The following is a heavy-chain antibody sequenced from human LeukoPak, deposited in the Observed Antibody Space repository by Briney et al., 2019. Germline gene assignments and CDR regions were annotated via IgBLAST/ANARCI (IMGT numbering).Heavy chain of an antibody. CDR3: ARVRKDLYSSSSWCDY. Sequence: SETLSLTCTVSGYSISSGYYWGWIRQPPGKGLEWIGSIYHSGSTYYNPSLKSRVTISVDTSKNQFSLKLSSVTAADTAVYFCARVRKDLYSSSSWCDYWGQGTLVTVSS. CDR1: GYSISSGYY. D-gene: IGHD6-6*01. CDR2: IYHSGST. J-gene: IGHJ4*02. V-gene: IGHV4-38-2*02.